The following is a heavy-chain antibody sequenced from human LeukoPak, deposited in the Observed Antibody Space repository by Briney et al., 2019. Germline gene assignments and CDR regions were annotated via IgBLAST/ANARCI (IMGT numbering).Heavy chain of an antibody. D-gene: IGHD1-26*01. CDR3: ATPLLDLPIVGAKGIGYYYYGMDV. Sequence: ASVTVSCKVSGYTLTELSMHWVRQAPGKGLEWMGGFDPEDGETIYAQKFQGRVTMTEDTSTDTAYMELSSLRSEDTAVYYCATPLLDLPIVGAKGIGYYYYGMDVWGQGTTVTVSS. CDR2: FDPEDGET. V-gene: IGHV1-24*01. CDR1: GYTLTELS. J-gene: IGHJ6*02.